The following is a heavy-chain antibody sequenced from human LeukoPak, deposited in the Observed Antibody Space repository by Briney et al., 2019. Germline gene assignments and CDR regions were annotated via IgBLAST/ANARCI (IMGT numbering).Heavy chain of an antibody. D-gene: IGHD6-13*01. J-gene: IGHJ5*02. CDR1: GFTFSSYS. Sequence: GGSLRLSCAASGFTFSSYSMNWVRQAPGKGLEWVSSISSRSSYIYYADSVKGRFTISRDNAKNSLYLQMNSLRAEDTAVYYCARDLAAPKWFDPWGQGTLVTVSS. CDR2: ISSRSSYI. V-gene: IGHV3-21*01. CDR3: ARDLAAPKWFDP.